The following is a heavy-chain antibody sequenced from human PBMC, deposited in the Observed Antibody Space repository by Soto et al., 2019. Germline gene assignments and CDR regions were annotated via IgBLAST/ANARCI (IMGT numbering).Heavy chain of an antibody. V-gene: IGHV3-21*01. CDR1: GFTFSTYT. D-gene: IGHD1-26*01. Sequence: GGSLRLSCASSGFTFSTYTMNWVRQAPGKGLEWVSSINGRGNYIYYAESVKGRFTISRDNAKNSPYLQMDRLRAEDTALYYCVREDGKVGTNSAFDYWGLGALVTVSS. J-gene: IGHJ4*02. CDR2: INGRGNYI. CDR3: VREDGKVGTNSAFDY.